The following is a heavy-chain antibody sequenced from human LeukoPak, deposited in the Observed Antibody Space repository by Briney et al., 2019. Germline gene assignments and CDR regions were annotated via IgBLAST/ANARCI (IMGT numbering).Heavy chain of an antibody. V-gene: IGHV3-30*04. CDR2: ISYDGSNK. D-gene: IGHD2/OR15-2a*01. CDR1: GFTFSTYA. Sequence: GRSLRLSCAASGFTFSTYAMHWVRQAPGKGLEWVAAISYDGSNKYYADSMKGRFTISRDNSKNTLYLQMNSLRAGDTAVYYCATSGLSRFGFWGQGTLVTVSS. J-gene: IGHJ4*02. CDR3: ATSGLSRFGF.